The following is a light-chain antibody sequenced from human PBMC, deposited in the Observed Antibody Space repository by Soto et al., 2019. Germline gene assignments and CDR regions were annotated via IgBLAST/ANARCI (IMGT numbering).Light chain of an antibody. J-gene: IGKJ4*01. CDR3: QQYDNLPLT. Sequence: DIQMTQSPSSLSAFVGDRVTITCQASQDISNYLNWYQQKPGKAPKLLIYDASNLQTGVPSRFSGSGSGTDFTFIISRLQPEDIATYSCQQYDNLPLTFGGGTKVEIK. CDR2: DAS. CDR1: QDISNY. V-gene: IGKV1-33*01.